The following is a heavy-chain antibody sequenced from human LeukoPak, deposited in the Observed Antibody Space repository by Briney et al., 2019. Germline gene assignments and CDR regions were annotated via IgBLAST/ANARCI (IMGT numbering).Heavy chain of an antibody. V-gene: IGHV4-61*01. J-gene: IGHJ6*02. CDR3: ARDQVESRIDWVAAAGTDYYYYYGMDV. D-gene: IGHD6-13*01. CDR2: IYYSGSS. Sequence: SETLSLTCTVSGGSVTSGSFNWTWIPQPPGKDPDWFGNIYYSGSSNYNSFLKSRVTISVGTSKNQFCLKLSSVTAADTAVYYCARDQVESRIDWVAAAGTDYYYYYGMDVWGQGTTVTVSS. CDR1: GGSVTSGSFN.